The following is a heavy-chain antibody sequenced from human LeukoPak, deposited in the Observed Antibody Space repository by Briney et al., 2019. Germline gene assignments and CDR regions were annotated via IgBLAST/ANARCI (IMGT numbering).Heavy chain of an antibody. Sequence: PGGSLRLSCAASGFTFSDHYMDWVRQAPGKGLEWVGFIRSKAYGGTTEYAASVKGRFTISRDESKSIAYLQMNSLKTEDTAVYYCSRYYDSSGYSVWGQGTTVTVSS. CDR3: SRYYDSSGYSV. D-gene: IGHD3-22*01. CDR2: IRSKAYGGTT. J-gene: IGHJ6*02. V-gene: IGHV3-49*04. CDR1: GFTFSDHY.